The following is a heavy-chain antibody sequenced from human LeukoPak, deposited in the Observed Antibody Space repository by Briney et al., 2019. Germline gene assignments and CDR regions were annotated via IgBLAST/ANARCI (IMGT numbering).Heavy chain of an antibody. Sequence: GGSLRLSCAASGFTFSSYAMSWVRQAPGKGLEWVSAISGSGGSTYYADSVKGRFTSSRDNSKNTLYLQMNSLRAEDTAVYYCAKFLPTHIVVANYYFDYWGQGTLVTVSS. CDR2: ISGSGGST. D-gene: IGHD2-21*01. V-gene: IGHV3-23*01. CDR3: AKFLPTHIVVANYYFDY. J-gene: IGHJ4*02. CDR1: GFTFSSYA.